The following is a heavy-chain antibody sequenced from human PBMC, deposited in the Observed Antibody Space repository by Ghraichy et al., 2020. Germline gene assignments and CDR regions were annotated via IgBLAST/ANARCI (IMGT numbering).Heavy chain of an antibody. CDR1: GFTFSNYD. V-gene: IGHV3-48*03. Sequence: GESLNISCAASGFTFSNYDMTLVRQAPGKGLEWVSYINSIGGTMLYADSVKGRFTISRDNAKNSLYLQMNSLRAEDTAVYYCARDYTNLFDYWGQGVLVTVSS. D-gene: IGHD4-11*01. CDR2: INSIGGTM. J-gene: IGHJ4*02. CDR3: ARDYTNLFDY.